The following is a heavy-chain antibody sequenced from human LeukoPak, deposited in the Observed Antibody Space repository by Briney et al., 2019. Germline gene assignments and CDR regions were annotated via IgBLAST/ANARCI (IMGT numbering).Heavy chain of an antibody. CDR1: GFTFNTYN. CDR2: IRSTSSTI. V-gene: IGHV3-48*02. Sequence: PGGSLRLSCAASGFTFNTYNMNWVRQAPGKGLEWVSYIRSTSSTIYYADSVKGRFTISRDNAKNSLYLQMNSLRDEDTAVYYCARGSEWELPSFDYWGQGTLVTVSS. J-gene: IGHJ4*02. CDR3: ARGSEWELPSFDY. D-gene: IGHD1-26*01.